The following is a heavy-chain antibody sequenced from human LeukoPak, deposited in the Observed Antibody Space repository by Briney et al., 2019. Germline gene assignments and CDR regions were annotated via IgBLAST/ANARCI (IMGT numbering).Heavy chain of an antibody. Sequence: ASVKVSCKASGYTFTGYYMHWVRQAPGQGLEWMGWINPNSGGTNYAQKFQGRVTMTRDTSISTAYMELSRLRSDDTAVYYCATGVAGREYYYYYYMDVWGKGTTVTVSS. CDR1: GYTFTGYY. D-gene: IGHD6-19*01. J-gene: IGHJ6*03. CDR2: INPNSGGT. CDR3: ATGVAGREYYYYYYMDV. V-gene: IGHV1-2*02.